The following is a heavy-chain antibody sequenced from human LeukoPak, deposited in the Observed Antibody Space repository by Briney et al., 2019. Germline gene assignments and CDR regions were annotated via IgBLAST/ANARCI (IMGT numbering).Heavy chain of an antibody. J-gene: IGHJ5*02. Sequence: PSETLSLTFTVSGGSISSYQWSWIPQPPGKGLEWIGYMYYSGSTKYNPSLESRVTISGDSSKNQFSLKLISVTAACAAVYYCARNDYYGSGSYRCGHRTLVTVSS. V-gene: IGHV4-59*08. D-gene: IGHD3-10*01. CDR1: GGSISSYQ. CDR3: ARNDYYGSGSYR. CDR2: MYYSGST.